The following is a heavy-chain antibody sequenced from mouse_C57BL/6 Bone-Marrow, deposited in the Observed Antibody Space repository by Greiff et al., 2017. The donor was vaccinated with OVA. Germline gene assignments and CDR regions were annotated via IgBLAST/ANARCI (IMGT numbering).Heavy chain of an antibody. D-gene: IGHD2-4*01. CDR1: GFTFSSYG. V-gene: IGHV5-6*02. J-gene: IGHJ3*01. CDR2: ISSGGSYT. CDR3: ARRGTTIVN. Sequence: EVKVVESGGDLVKPGGSLKLSCAASGFTFSSYGMSWVRQTPDKRLEWVATISSGGSYTYYPDSVKGRFTISRDNAKNTLYLQMSSLKSEDTAMYYCARRGTTIVNWGQGTLVTVSA.